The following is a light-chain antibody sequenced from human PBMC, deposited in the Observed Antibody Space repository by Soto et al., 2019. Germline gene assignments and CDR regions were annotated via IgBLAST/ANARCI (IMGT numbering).Light chain of an antibody. J-gene: IGKJ2*01. V-gene: IGKV3-11*01. CDR3: QQRSNWPPMYT. CDR2: DAS. CDR1: QTLSSY. Sequence: EIVLTQSPATLSLSPGERATLSCRASQTLSSYLAWYQQKPGQAPRLLIYDASNRATGIPARFSGSGSGTDFTLTISSLEPEDFAVYYCQQRSNWPPMYTFGQGTKLEIK.